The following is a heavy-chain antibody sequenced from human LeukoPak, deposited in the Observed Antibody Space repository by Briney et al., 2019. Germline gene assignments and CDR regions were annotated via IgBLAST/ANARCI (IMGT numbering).Heavy chain of an antibody. V-gene: IGHV1-46*01. J-gene: IGHJ1*01. CDR2: INPTGSSK. Sequence: ASVKVSCKASGYTFTSYYIHWVRQAPGQGVEWMGVINPTGSSKTYAQRFLGKFTMTSDTSTSTVYIDLSSLRSEDTAVYYCARGRSYGSFQHWGQGTLVTVSS. D-gene: IGHD5-18*01. CDR1: GYTFTSYY. CDR3: ARGRSYGSFQH.